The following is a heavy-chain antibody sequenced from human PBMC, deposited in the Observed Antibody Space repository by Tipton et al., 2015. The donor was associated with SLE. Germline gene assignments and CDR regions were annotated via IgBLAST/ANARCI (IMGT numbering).Heavy chain of an antibody. J-gene: IGHJ6*02. CDR3: ARAKTGTTYYYYYYGMDV. Sequence: TLSLTCAVSGGSISSSNWWSWIRQPPRKGLEWIGYIYYSGSTYYNPSLKSRVTISVDTSKNQFSLKLSSVTAADTAVYYCARAKTGTTYYYYYYGMDVWGQGTTVTVSS. CDR2: IYYSGST. D-gene: IGHD1-7*01. V-gene: IGHV4-4*02. CDR1: GGSISSSNW.